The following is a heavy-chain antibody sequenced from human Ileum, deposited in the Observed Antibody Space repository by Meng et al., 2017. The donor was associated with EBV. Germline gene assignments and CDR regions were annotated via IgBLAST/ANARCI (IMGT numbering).Heavy chain of an antibody. D-gene: IGHD3-22*01. J-gene: IGHJ4*02. CDR3: ARESYSDSSGYYSLDY. Sequence: QVWPAESGPGLVDPSCTLVLPVGVSGGSISSSNWWSGVRQAPGKGLEWSGEIHHTESTNYNPSLKSRVTISVDKSKNQFSLKLSSVTAADTAVYYCARESYSDSSGYYSLDYWGQGSLVTVSS. CDR1: GGSISSSNW. CDR2: IHHTEST. V-gene: IGHV4-4*02.